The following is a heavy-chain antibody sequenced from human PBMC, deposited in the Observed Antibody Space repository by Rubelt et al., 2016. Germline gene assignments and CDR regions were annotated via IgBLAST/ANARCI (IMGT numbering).Heavy chain of an antibody. CDR1: GYTFTSYG. CDR3: ARGNCSSTSCPFDY. V-gene: IGHV1-2*02. J-gene: IGHJ4*02. Sequence: QVQLVQSGAEVKKPGASVKVSCKASGYTFTSYGISWVRQAPGQGLEWMGWINPNSGGTNFAQKFQGRVTMTRERSISTAYMELSRLRSDDTAVYYCARGNCSSTSCPFDYWGQGTLVTVSS. CDR2: INPNSGGT. D-gene: IGHD2-2*01.